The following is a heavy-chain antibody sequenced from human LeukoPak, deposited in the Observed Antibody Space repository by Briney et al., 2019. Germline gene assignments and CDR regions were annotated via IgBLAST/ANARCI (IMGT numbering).Heavy chain of an antibody. CDR3: ARETATYYDILTRQNNGYFDY. V-gene: IGHV1-2*02. D-gene: IGHD3-9*01. Sequence: ASVKVSCKASGYTFTGYYMHWVRQAPGQGLEWMGWINPNSGGTNYAQKFQGRVTMSVDTSKNQLSLKLSSVTAADTAVYYCARETATYYDILTRQNNGYFDYWGQGTLVTVSS. CDR1: GYTFTGYY. CDR2: INPNSGGT. J-gene: IGHJ4*02.